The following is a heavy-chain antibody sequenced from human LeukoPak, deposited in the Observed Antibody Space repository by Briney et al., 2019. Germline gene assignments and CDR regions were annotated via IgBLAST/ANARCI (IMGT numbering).Heavy chain of an antibody. CDR2: IRSSSSTI. J-gene: IGHJ6*03. Sequence: GGSLRLSCAASGFTFSSYSMKWVRQAPGKGLEWVSYIRSSSSTIYYADSVKGRFTISRDNAKNSLYLQVNSRRAEDTAVYYCASNGDFYDYYMDVWGKGTTVTVSS. CDR3: ASNGDFYDYYMDV. D-gene: IGHD2/OR15-2a*01. V-gene: IGHV3-48*04. CDR1: GFTFSSYS.